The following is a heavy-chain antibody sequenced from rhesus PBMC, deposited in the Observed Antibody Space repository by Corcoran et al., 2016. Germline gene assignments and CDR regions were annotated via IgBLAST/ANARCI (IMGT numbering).Heavy chain of an antibody. Sequence: EVQLVESGGGLVQPGGSLRLSCGASGFTCRGYGMNWVRQAPGKGVGWVSSISSARSYIYYADSVKGRFTISRDNAKNSLSLQMNSLRAEDTAVYYCTRDKSIAPGYYGLDSWGQGVVVTVSS. CDR1: GFTCRGYG. J-gene: IGHJ6*01. D-gene: IGHD6-13*01. V-gene: IGHV3S16*01. CDR2: ISSARSYI. CDR3: TRDKSIAPGYYGLDS.